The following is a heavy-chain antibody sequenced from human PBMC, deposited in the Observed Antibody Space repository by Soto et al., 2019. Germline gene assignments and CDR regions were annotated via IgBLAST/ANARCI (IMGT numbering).Heavy chain of an antibody. CDR1: GGSFSGNY. D-gene: IGHD2-2*01. V-gene: IGHV4-34*01. J-gene: IGHJ3*02. Sequence: SETLSLTCAVYGGSFSGNYWTCYRQTPGKGLQWTEEIHRSGSSTHTPPLKIQVVLSADTSNTQFSLNLASVTAADSAIYYCARGDYSSTYCFTRWALDIWGQGTVVTVSS. CDR3: ARGDYSSTYCFTRWALDI. CDR2: IHRSGSS.